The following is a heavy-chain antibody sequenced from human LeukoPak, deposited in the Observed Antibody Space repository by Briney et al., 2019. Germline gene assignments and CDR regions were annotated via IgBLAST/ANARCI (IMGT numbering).Heavy chain of an antibody. J-gene: IGHJ4*02. CDR3: ATRPLAVAGYDY. Sequence: PSETLSLTCAVYGGFFSGYYWSWIRQPPGKGLEWIGYIYYSGSTNYNPSLKSRVTISVDTSKNQFSLKLSSVTAADTAVYYCATRPLAVAGYDYWGQGTPVTVSS. D-gene: IGHD6-19*01. CDR2: IYYSGST. CDR1: GGFFSGYY. V-gene: IGHV4-59*01.